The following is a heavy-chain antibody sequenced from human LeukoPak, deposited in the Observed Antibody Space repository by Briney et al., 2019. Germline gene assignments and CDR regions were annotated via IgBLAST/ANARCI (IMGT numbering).Heavy chain of an antibody. V-gene: IGHV4-34*01. J-gene: IGHJ4*02. CDR1: GGSFSVNY. CDR3: ARGDGYYGSGSRYYFDY. D-gene: IGHD3-10*01. CDR2: IYHSGST. Sequence: SETLSLTCAVYGGSFSVNYWGWIRQPPGKGLEWIGEIYHSGSTNYNPSLKSRVTISVDKSKNQFSLKLSSVTAADTAVYYCARGDGYYGSGSRYYFDYWGQGTLVTVSS.